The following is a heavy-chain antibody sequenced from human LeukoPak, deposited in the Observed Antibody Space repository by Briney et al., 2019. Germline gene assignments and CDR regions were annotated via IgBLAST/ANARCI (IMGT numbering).Heavy chain of an antibody. Sequence: ASVKVSCKTSGYTFSTYDINWLRQAAGQGLEWMGWMNPNSANTGFAQKFQGRAAITRDTSTATAYLELSGLTSEDTAVYSCACAIRYQLLSDYWGQGTLVTVSS. CDR1: GYTFSTYD. CDR2: MNPNSANT. V-gene: IGHV1-8*02. D-gene: IGHD2-2*01. CDR3: ACAIRYQLLSDY. J-gene: IGHJ4*02.